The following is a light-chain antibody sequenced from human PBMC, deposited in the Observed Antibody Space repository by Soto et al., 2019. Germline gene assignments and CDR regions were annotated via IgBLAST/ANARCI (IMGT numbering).Light chain of an antibody. Sequence: EIVLTQSPGTLSLSPGERATLSCRASQSVSSGYLAWYQQKPGQAPRLLIFGASTRATGIPARFSGSGSGTEFTLTISRLEPEDFAVYYCQQYDISPWTFGQGTKVDIK. V-gene: IGKV3-20*01. CDR1: QSVSSGY. CDR2: GAS. CDR3: QQYDISPWT. J-gene: IGKJ1*01.